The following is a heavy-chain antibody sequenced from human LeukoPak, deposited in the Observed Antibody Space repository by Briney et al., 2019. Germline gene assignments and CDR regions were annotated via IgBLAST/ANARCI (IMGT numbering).Heavy chain of an antibody. Sequence: GGSLRLSCAASGFTFSSYSMNWVRQAPGKGLEWVSSISSSSSYIYYADSVKGRFTISRDNAKNSLYLQMNSLRAEDTAVYYCARERIVVVPAEDEAEALDPWGQGTLVTVSS. V-gene: IGHV3-21*01. D-gene: IGHD2-2*01. CDR1: GFTFSSYS. CDR3: ARERIVVVPAEDEAEALDP. CDR2: ISSSSSYI. J-gene: IGHJ5*02.